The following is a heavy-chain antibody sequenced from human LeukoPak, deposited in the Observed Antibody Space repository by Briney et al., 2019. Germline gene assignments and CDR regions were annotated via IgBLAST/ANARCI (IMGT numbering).Heavy chain of an antibody. V-gene: IGHV4-4*07. Sequence: SETLSLTCNVSGGSISSYYWSWIRQPAGKGLEWIGRIYTSGSTNYNPSLKSRLSMSVDTSKNQFSLRLSSVTAADTAVYYCAKGGGPYNWFDPWGQGTLVTVSS. CDR2: IYTSGST. CDR1: GGSISSYY. J-gene: IGHJ5*02. CDR3: AKGGGPYNWFDP.